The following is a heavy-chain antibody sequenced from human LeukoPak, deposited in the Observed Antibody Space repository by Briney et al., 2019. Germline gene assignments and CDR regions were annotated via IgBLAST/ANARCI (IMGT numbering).Heavy chain of an antibody. V-gene: IGHV4-59*01. CDR2: IYYSGST. Sequence: SETLSLTCTVSGGSISSYYWSWIRQPPGKGLEWIGYIYYSGSTNYNPSLKSRVTISVDTSKNQFSLKLSSVTAADTAVYYCARGRAVVAASDNWFDPWGQGTLVTVSS. J-gene: IGHJ5*02. CDR3: ARGRAVVAASDNWFDP. D-gene: IGHD2-15*01. CDR1: GGSISSYY.